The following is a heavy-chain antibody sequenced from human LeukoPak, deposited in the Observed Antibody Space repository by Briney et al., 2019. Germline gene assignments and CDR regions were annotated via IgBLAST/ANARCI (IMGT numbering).Heavy chain of an antibody. CDR3: ARGYDYADK. CDR1: GGSISSYY. Sequence: SETLSLTCTVSGGSISSYYWSWIRQPPGKGLEWIGYIYYSGSTNYNPSLKSRVTISVDTSKNQFSLKLSSVTAADTAVYYCARGYDYADKWGQGTLVTVSS. J-gene: IGHJ4*02. D-gene: IGHD3-16*01. CDR2: IYYSGST. V-gene: IGHV4-59*01.